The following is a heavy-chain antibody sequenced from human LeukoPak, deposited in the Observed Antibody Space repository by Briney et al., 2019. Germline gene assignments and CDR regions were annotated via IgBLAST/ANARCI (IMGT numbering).Heavy chain of an antibody. CDR1: GVSLSSSDYY. V-gene: IGHV4-61*08. CDR3: ARTSLADY. Sequence: PSETLSLTCSVSGVSLSSSDYYWGWIRQPPGKGLEWIGYIYYSGSTNYNPSLKSRVTISVDTSKNQFSLKLTSVTAADTAVYYCARTSLADYWGQGTLVTVSS. CDR2: IYYSGST. J-gene: IGHJ4*02.